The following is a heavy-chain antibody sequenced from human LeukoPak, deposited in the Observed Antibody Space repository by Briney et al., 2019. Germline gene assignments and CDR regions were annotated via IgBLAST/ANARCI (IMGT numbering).Heavy chain of an antibody. Sequence: PSETLSLTCTVSGGSISTSSFYWGWIRQPPGKGLEWIGSIFYTGSTYCNPSLKSRVTISVDTSKNQFSLKLSSVTAADTAVYYCARAVGATSSWFDPWGQGTLVTVSS. D-gene: IGHD1-26*01. CDR1: GGSISTSSFY. CDR3: ARAVGATSSWFDP. V-gene: IGHV4-39*07. CDR2: IFYTGST. J-gene: IGHJ5*02.